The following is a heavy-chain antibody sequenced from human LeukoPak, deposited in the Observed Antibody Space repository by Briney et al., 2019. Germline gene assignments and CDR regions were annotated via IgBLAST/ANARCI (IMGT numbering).Heavy chain of an antibody. J-gene: IGHJ4*02. D-gene: IGHD1-26*01. CDR1: GFTFSSYA. Sequence: GGSLRLSCAGSGFTFSSYAMSWVRQAPGKGLEWVSAISGSGGSTYYADSVKGRFTISRDNSKNTLYLQMNSLRADDTAVYYCAKGSGATKWYYFDYWGQGTLVTVSS. CDR3: AKGSGATKWYYFDY. V-gene: IGHV3-23*01. CDR2: ISGSGGST.